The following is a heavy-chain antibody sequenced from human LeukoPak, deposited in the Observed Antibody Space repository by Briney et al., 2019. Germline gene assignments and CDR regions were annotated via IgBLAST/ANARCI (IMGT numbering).Heavy chain of an antibody. CDR2: IFYSGST. CDR3: ARENIVVVVAARTFDY. CDR1: GGSISTSNYY. D-gene: IGHD2-15*01. V-gene: IGHV4-39*07. Sequence: SETLSLTCTVSGGSISTSNYYWGWIRQPPGKGLEWIGNIFYSGSTYYSPSLKSRVTISVDTSKNQFSLKLSTVTAADTAVYYCARENIVVVVAARTFDYWGQGTLVTVSS. J-gene: IGHJ4*02.